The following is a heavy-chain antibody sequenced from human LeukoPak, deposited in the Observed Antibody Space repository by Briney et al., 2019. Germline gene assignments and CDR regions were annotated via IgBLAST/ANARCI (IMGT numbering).Heavy chain of an antibody. V-gene: IGHV3-20*04. J-gene: IGHJ4*02. Sequence: GSLSLSCAASGFTFSNAWMSWVRQAPGKGLEWVSGINWNGGSTGYADSVKGRFTISRDNAKNSLYLQMNSLRAEDTALYYCASKHYDSSGLDYWGQGTLVTVSS. D-gene: IGHD3-22*01. CDR3: ASKHYDSSGLDY. CDR1: GFTFSNAW. CDR2: INWNGGST.